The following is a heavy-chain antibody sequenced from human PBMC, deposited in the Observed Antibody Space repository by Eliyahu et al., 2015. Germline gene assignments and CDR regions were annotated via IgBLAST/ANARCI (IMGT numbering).Heavy chain of an antibody. D-gene: IGHD2-2*01. V-gene: IGHV4-34*01. CDR1: GGSFSAXX. CDR3: ARLHRERHYSTLRGWGYFDY. CDR2: INHSGST. J-gene: IGHJ4*02. Sequence: QVQLQQWGAGLLKPSETLSLTCAVXGGSFSAXXYYWSCLRPGPGLEWIGEINHSGSTNYSPSLKSRVTISVDTSKTQFSLKLSSVTAADTAVYYCARLHRERHYSTLRGWGYFDYWGQGNLVTVSS.